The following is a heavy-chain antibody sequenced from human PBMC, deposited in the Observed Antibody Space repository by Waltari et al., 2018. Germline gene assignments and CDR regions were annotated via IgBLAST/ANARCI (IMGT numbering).Heavy chain of an antibody. CDR1: GGSIISSNYY. J-gene: IGHJ4*02. V-gene: IGHV4-39*01. Sequence: QLQLQESGPGLVKPSETLSLTCTVSGGSIISSNYYWGWIRQPPGKGLEWIGSIYNSAITYYNPSLKSRVTISVDTSKHQFSLRLSSVTAADTAVYYCARSLGDPDYFDYRGQGTLVTVSS. CDR3: ARSLGDPDYFDY. CDR2: IYNSAIT. D-gene: IGHD2-21*02.